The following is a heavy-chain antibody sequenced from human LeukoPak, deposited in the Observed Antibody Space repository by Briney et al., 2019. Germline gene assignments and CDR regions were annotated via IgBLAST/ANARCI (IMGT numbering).Heavy chain of an antibody. CDR2: ISSSSSYI. CDR3: ARDSESSYGMDV. D-gene: IGHD3-10*01. V-gene: IGHV3-21*01. J-gene: IGHJ6*02. Sequence: GGSLTLSCAASGFTFSSYTMNWVRQAPAKGLEWVSFISSSSSYIYYADSVRGRFTISRDNSKNSLYLQMNSLRVEDTGVYYCARDSESSYGMDVWGQGTTVTVSS. CDR1: GFTFSSYT.